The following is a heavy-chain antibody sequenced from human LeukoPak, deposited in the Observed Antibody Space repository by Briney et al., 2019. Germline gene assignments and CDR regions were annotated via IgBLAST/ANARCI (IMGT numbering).Heavy chain of an antibody. D-gene: IGHD3-3*01. CDR3: ARATYYDFWSGSGSIDY. J-gene: IGHJ4*02. CDR2: IYYSGST. CDR1: GGSISSYY. V-gene: IGHV4-59*01. Sequence: SETLSLTRTVSGGSISSYYWSWIRQPSGKGLEWIGYIYYSGSTNYNPSLKSRVTISVDTSKNQFSLKLSSVTAADTAVYYCARATYYDFWSGSGSIDYWGQGTLVTVSS.